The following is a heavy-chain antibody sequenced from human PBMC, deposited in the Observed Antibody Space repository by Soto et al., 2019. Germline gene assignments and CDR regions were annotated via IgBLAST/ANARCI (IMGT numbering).Heavy chain of an antibody. CDR3: ATNGDYYDGSGHKYFQ. CDR2: IYYSGST. J-gene: IGHJ1*01. V-gene: IGHV4-31*03. CDR1: GGSISTGGYY. D-gene: IGHD3-22*01. Sequence: SETLSLTCTVSGGSISTGGYYWYWVRQHPGMGLECIGYIYYSGSTYYNPSLKSRITIAVDTSNNQFSLKLSSVTAADTAVYYCATNGDYYDGSGHKYFQ.